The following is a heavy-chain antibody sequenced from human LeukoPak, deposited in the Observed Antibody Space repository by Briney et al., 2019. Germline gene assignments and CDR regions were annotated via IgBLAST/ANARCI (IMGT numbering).Heavy chain of an antibody. D-gene: IGHD3-22*01. V-gene: IGHV4-59*01. J-gene: IGHJ6*02. CDR3: ARGDSSGYYGYYYYGMDV. CDR1: GGSLSSDY. CDR2: VYYSGST. Sequence: SETLSLTCTVSGGSLSSDYWSWIRQPPTKGLEWIGYVYYSGSTNYNPSLKSRVTISVDTSKNQFSLKLSSVTAADTAVYYCARGDSSGYYGYYYYGMDVWGQGTTVTVSS.